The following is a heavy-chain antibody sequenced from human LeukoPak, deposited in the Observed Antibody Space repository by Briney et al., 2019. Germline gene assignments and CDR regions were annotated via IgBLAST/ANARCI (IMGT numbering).Heavy chain of an antibody. D-gene: IGHD3-16*01. J-gene: IGHJ4*02. CDR2: IYYSGST. Sequence: SSETLSLTCTVSGGSISSGDYYWSWIRQPPGKGLEWIGYIYYSGSTYYNPSLKSRVTISVDTSKNQFSLKLSSVTAADTAVYYCARGGYVWGSNYFDYWGQGTLVTVSS. CDR3: ARGGYVWGSNYFDY. V-gene: IGHV4-30-4*01. CDR1: GGSISSGDYY.